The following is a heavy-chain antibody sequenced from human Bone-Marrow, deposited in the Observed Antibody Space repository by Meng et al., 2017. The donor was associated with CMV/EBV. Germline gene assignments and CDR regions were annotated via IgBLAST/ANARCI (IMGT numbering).Heavy chain of an antibody. CDR2: IWYDGSNK. V-gene: IGHV3-33*06. CDR1: GFTFSSYG. D-gene: IGHD6-13*01. Sequence: GESLKISCAASGFTFSSYGMHWVRQAPGKGLEWVAVIWYDGSNKYYADSVKGRFTISRDNSKHTLYLQMNSLRAEDTAVYYCAKDPSHRAAGLYYFDYWGQGTLVTVSS. CDR3: AKDPSHRAAGLYYFDY. J-gene: IGHJ4*02.